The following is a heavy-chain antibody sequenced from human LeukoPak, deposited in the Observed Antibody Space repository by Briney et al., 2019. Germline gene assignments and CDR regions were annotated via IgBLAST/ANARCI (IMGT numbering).Heavy chain of an antibody. J-gene: IGHJ4*02. CDR1: GGSFSGYY. Sequence: PSETLSLTYAVYGGSFSGYYWSWIRQPPGKGLEWIGEINHSGSTNYNPSLKSRVTISVDTSKNQFSLKLSSVTAADTAVYYCASLLAFDYWGQGTLVTVSS. V-gene: IGHV4-34*01. CDR3: ASLLAFDY. CDR2: INHSGST.